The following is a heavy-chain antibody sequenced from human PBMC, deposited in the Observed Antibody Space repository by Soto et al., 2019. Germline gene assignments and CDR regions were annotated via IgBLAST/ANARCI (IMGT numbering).Heavy chain of an antibody. CDR2: IWYDGTNK. CDR3: ARDNTSYSSSTVDY. D-gene: IGHD6-6*01. CDR1: GFTFSSHA. J-gene: IGHJ4*02. Sequence: AGSLTLSCAASGFTFSSHAMHWVSQAPGKGLEWVGLIWYDGTNKYYADSVKGRFTISRDNSKNTLYLQMNSLRAEDTAVYYCARDNTSYSSSTVDYWGQGTLVTVSS. V-gene: IGHV3-33*01.